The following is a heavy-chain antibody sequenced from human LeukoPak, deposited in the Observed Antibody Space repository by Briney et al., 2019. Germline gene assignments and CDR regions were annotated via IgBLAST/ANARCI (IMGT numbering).Heavy chain of an antibody. CDR3: ARGLGLETAESEQPKPRFFDL. Sequence: ASVTVSCTASGYAFSSYGMSWVRQAPGQGLEWMGWICGYKGTKNYAHNLQGRVTMTKDTSTSTACMQMESLRSDATGLYYCARGLGLETAESEQPKPRFFDLWGRGTQVTVSS. J-gene: IGHJ2*01. D-gene: IGHD3-16*01. CDR2: ICGYKGTK. CDR1: GYAFSSYG. V-gene: IGHV1-18*01.